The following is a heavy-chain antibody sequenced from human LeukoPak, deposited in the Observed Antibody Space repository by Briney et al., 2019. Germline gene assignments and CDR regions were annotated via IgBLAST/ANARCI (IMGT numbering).Heavy chain of an antibody. CDR1: GHTFTGYY. Sequence: ASVKVSCKASGHTFTGYYMHWVRQAPGQGLEWMGWINPNSGGTNYAQKFQGRVTMTRDTSISTAYMELSRLRSDDTAVYYCARDRRLLLGYCSGGSCYSGFDPWGQGTLVTVSS. CDR3: ARDRRLLLGYCSGGSCYSGFDP. V-gene: IGHV1-2*02. J-gene: IGHJ5*02. D-gene: IGHD2-15*01. CDR2: INPNSGGT.